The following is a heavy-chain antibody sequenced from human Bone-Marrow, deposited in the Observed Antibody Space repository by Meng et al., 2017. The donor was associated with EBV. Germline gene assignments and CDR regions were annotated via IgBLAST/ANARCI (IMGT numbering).Heavy chain of an antibody. V-gene: IGHV3-21*01. D-gene: IGHD6-13*01. CDR3: ARDPLGSSLDY. CDR1: GITFSSYS. CDR2: ISSSSSYI. J-gene: IGHJ4*02. Sequence: VQVGGSWVGLAMPGGSLGLSGADSGITFSSYSMNWVRQAPGKGLEWVSSISSSSSYIYYADSVKGRFTISRDNAKNSLYLQMNSLRAEDTAVYYCARDPLGSSLDYWGQGTLVTVSS.